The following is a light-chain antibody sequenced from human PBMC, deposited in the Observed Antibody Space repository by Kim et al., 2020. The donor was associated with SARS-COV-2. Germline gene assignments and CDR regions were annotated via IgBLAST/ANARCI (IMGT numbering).Light chain of an antibody. J-gene: IGLJ2*01. CDR2: EVS. V-gene: IGLV2-23*02. CDR3: CSYAGSSTLVV. Sequence: QSITISCTGTSSEVGSYNLVSWYQQHPGKAPKLMIYEVSKRPSGVSNRFSGSKSGNTASLTISGLQAEDEADYYCCSYAGSSTLVVFGGGTQLTVL. CDR1: SSEVGSYNL.